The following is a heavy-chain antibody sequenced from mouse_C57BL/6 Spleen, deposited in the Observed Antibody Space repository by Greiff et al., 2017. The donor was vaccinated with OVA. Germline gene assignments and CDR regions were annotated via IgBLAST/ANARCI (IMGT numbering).Heavy chain of an antibody. V-gene: IGHV1-55*01. J-gene: IGHJ2*01. CDR2: IYPGSGST. CDR1: GYTFTSYW. D-gene: IGHD1-1*01. CDR3: ARCYYGSSHPFDY. Sequence: VQLQQPGAELLKPGASVKMSCKASGYTFTSYWITWVKQRPGQGLEWIGDIYPGSGSTNYNEKFKSKATLTVDTSSSTAYMQLSSLTSEDSAVYYCARCYYGSSHPFDYWGQGTTLTVSS.